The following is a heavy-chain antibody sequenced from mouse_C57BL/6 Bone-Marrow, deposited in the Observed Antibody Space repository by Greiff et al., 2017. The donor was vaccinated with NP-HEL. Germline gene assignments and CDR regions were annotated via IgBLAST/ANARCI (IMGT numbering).Heavy chain of an antibody. Sequence: VQRVESGAELARPGASVKLSCKASGYTFTSYGISWVKQRTGQGLEWIGEIYPRSGNTYYNEKFKGKATLTADKSSSTAYMELRSLTSEDSAVYFCAREAGFYYGSRQYYFDYWGQGTTLTVSS. CDR1: GYTFTSYG. CDR2: IYPRSGNT. J-gene: IGHJ2*01. V-gene: IGHV1-81*01. CDR3: AREAGFYYGSRQYYFDY. D-gene: IGHD1-1*01.